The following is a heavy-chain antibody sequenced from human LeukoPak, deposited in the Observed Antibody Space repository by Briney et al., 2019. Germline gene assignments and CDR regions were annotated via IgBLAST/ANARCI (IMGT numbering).Heavy chain of an antibody. CDR1: GYTFTSYG. CDR2: ISGYNGKT. J-gene: IGHJ4*02. V-gene: IGHV1-18*01. Sequence: GASVKVSCKASGYTFTSYGISWVRQAPGQGLEWMGWISGYNGKTNYAQKLQGRVTMTTDTSTSTSYMELRSLRSDDTAVYYCARALAQGGSFDLYYFDSWGQGSLVTVSS. CDR3: ARALAQGGSFDLYYFDS. D-gene: IGHD3-9*01.